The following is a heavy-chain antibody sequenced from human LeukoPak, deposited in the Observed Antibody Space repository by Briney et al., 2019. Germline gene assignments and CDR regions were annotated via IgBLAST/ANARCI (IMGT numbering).Heavy chain of an antibody. V-gene: IGHV3-23*01. Sequence: GGSLRLSCAASGFTFSNYAMSWVRQAPGKGLEWVSGITGSGAVTYYADSVKGRFTISRENSKNTLYLQLNSLRAEDTAVYCCVQWGDYDVLTGYYVPDYWGQGSMVTVS. CDR2: ITGSGAVT. D-gene: IGHD3-9*01. CDR3: VQWGDYDVLTGYYVPDY. CDR1: GFTFSNYA. J-gene: IGHJ4*02.